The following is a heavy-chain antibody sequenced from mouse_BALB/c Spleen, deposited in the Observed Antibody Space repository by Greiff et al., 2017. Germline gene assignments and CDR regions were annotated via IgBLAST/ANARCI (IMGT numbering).Heavy chain of an antibody. Sequence: QVQLQQPGAELVRPGVLVSLTCKASGYTFTSYWMHWIKQRPEQGLERIGEINPSNGGTNYNEKFKSKATLTVDESSSTDYMQLSSLTSEDSAVYYWAGRYDDFDYWGQGTTLTVSA. CDR2: INPSNGGT. CDR1: GYTFTSYW. D-gene: IGHD2-14*01. CDR3: AGRYDDFDY. V-gene: IGHV1S81*02. J-gene: IGHJ2*01.